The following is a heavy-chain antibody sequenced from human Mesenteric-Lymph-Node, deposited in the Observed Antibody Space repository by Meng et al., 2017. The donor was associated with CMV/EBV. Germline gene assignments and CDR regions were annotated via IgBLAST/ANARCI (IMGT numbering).Heavy chain of an antibody. D-gene: IGHD4-11*01. V-gene: IGHV3-21*04. CDR3: ARACRQLSNCYLDS. CDR2: ISSSSSYI. J-gene: IGHJ4*02. Sequence: GESLKISCAASGFTFSSYSMNWVRQAPGKGLEWVSSISSSSSYIYYADSVKGRFTISRDNSKNTLFLQMNSLRAEDTALYYCARACRQLSNCYLDSWGQGTQVTVSS. CDR1: GFTFSSYS.